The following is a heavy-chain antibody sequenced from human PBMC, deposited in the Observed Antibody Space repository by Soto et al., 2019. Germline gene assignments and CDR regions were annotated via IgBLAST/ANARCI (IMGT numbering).Heavy chain of an antibody. Sequence: SQTLSLTCAISGDSVSSNSAAWNWIRQSPSRGLEWLGRTYYRSKWYNDYAVSVKSRITINPDTSKNQFSLQLNSVTPEDTAVYYCARDQESHGSGTSPHFDYWGQGTLVTVSS. D-gene: IGHD3-10*01. CDR3: ARDQESHGSGTSPHFDY. J-gene: IGHJ4*02. CDR1: GDSVSSNSAA. V-gene: IGHV6-1*01. CDR2: TYYRSKWYN.